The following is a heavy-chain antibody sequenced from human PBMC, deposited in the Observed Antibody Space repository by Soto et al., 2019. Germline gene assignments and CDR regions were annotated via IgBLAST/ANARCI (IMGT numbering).Heavy chain of an antibody. CDR3: VRDRCTGTTWSLDY. Sequence: EVQLVESGGGLVQPGGSLRLSCAGSGFTFSISWMNWVRQAPGEGLVWVSSTNSEGSRTSYADSVKGRFTISRDNAKNTLYLQMHSLRGEDTAVYYCVRDRCTGTTWSLDYWGQGTLVTVSS. CDR2: TNSEGSRT. J-gene: IGHJ4*02. D-gene: IGHD1-7*01. CDR1: GFTFSISW. V-gene: IGHV3-74*01.